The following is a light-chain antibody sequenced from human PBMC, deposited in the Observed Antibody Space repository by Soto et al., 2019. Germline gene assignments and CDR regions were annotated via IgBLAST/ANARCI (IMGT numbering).Light chain of an antibody. Sequence: EIVLTQSPATLSLSPGERATLSCRASQSVSSYLAWYQQKPGQAPRLLIYDASNRATGIPARFSGSGSWTDFTLTNSSLEPEDFAVYYCQQRSNWLFTFGPGTKVDIK. V-gene: IGKV3-11*01. CDR1: QSVSSY. CDR2: DAS. J-gene: IGKJ3*01. CDR3: QQRSNWLFT.